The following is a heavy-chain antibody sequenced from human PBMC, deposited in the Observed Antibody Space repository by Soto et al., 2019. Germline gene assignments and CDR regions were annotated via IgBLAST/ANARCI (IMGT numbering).Heavy chain of an antibody. CDR3: ATDGTGTTSNYFDY. J-gene: IGHJ4*02. Sequence: ASVKVSCKVSGYTLTELSMHRVRQAPGKGLEWMGGFDPEDGETIYAQKFQGRVTMTEDTSTDTAYMELSSLRSEDTAVYYCATDGTGTTSNYFDYWGQGTLVTVSS. CDR1: GYTLTELS. D-gene: IGHD1-7*01. V-gene: IGHV1-24*01. CDR2: FDPEDGET.